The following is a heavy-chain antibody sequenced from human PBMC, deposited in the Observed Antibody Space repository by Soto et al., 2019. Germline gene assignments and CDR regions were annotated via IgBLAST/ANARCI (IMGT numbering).Heavy chain of an antibody. V-gene: IGHV1-69*11. CDR1: GGTFSSSG. CDR3: ARWPQPRYTADPDAVDV. J-gene: IGHJ6*02. Sequence: GASVKVSCKASGGTFSSSGFSWVRQAPGQGLEWMGMIVPSLDTTNYAQKFQARVTITADEVTSTAYMELRSLRSEDTAVYYCARWPQPRYTADPDAVDVWGQGTRVTVAS. D-gene: IGHD3-16*02. CDR2: IVPSLDTT.